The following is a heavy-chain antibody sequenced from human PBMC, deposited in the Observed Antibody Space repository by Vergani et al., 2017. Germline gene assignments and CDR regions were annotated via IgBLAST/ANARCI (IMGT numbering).Heavy chain of an antibody. V-gene: IGHV4-31*03. Sequence: QVQLQESGPGLVKPSQTLSLTCTVSGGSISSGGYYWSWIRQHPGKGLEWIGYIYYSGSTYYNPSLKSRVTISVDTSKNQFSLKLSSVTAADTAVYYCARDGTYPATYGDYGMDVWGQGTTVTVSS. J-gene: IGHJ6*02. D-gene: IGHD4-17*01. CDR1: GGSISSGGYY. CDR3: ARDGTYPATYGDYGMDV. CDR2: IYYSGST.